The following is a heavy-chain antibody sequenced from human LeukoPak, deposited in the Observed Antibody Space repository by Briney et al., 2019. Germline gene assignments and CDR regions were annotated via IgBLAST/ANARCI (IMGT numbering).Heavy chain of an antibody. CDR3: ASERSSIAAAGSYYYYGMDV. D-gene: IGHD6-13*01. CDR1: GYTFTGYY. J-gene: IGHJ6*02. CDR2: INPNSGGT. V-gene: IGHV1-2*02. Sequence: AASVKVSCKASGYTFTGYYIHWVRQAPGQGLEWMGWINPNSGGTNYAQKFQGRVTMTRDTSISTAYMELSRLRSDDTALYYCASERSSIAAAGSYYYYGMDVWGQGTTVTVSS.